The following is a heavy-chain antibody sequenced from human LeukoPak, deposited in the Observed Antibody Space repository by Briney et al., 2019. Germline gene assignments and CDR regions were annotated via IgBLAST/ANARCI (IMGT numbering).Heavy chain of an antibody. Sequence: GGSLRLSCAASGFTFSSYAMHWVRQAPGKGLEWVAVISYDGSNKYYADSVKGRFTISRDNSKNTLYLQMNSLRAEGTAVYYCASPGGVYSSGSFDYWGQGTLVTVSS. CDR1: GFTFSSYA. D-gene: IGHD6-19*01. J-gene: IGHJ4*02. CDR3: ASPGGVYSSGSFDY. CDR2: ISYDGSNK. V-gene: IGHV3-30-3*01.